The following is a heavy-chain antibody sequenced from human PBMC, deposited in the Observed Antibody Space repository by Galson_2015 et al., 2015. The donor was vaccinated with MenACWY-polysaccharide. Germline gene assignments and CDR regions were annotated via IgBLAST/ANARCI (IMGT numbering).Heavy chain of an antibody. D-gene: IGHD3-10*01. CDR2: IYDSGTT. CDR3: ARDSHYYGSGSFGWFDP. V-gene: IGHV4-39*07. Sequence: ETLSLTCTVSGGSISRTSHYWGWVRQPPGKGLEWIGSIYDSGTTYYNPSLKGRVTISIDTYKNQFSLNVTSVTAADTAVYFCARDSHYYGSGSFGWFDPWGQGILVPVSS. J-gene: IGHJ5*02. CDR1: GGSISRTSHY.